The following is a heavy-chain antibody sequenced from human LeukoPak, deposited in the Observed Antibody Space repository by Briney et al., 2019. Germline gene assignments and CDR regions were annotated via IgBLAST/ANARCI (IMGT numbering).Heavy chain of an antibody. D-gene: IGHD3-16*01. J-gene: IGHJ4*02. CDR2: TRGNGET. CDR3: ARASWVSSTDAVR. CDR1: GFSFSSFA. V-gene: IGHV3-23*01. Sequence: PGGSLRLSCAASGFSFSSFAMSWVRQGPARGLEWVSSTRGNGETFYADSVKGRFTLSSDSSRNTVYFQLNNLRVEDTAIYYCARASWVSSTDAVRWGQGTLVTVSS.